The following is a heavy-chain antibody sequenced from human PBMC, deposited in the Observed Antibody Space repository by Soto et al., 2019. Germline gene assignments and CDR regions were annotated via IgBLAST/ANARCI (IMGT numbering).Heavy chain of an antibody. Sequence: QVPLVQSGAEVKKPGASVKVSCKASGYTFAHYGIGWVRQAPGQGLEWVGWISAYNGNTHHAQNVQGRVTMTTDTSTSTAYMELRSLRSDDTAVYYCARGGQECSSTGCSYIYDDMDVWGQGTTVTVSS. CDR2: ISAYNGNT. V-gene: IGHV1-18*01. J-gene: IGHJ6*02. CDR3: ARGGQECSSTGCSYIYDDMDV. CDR1: GYTFAHYG. D-gene: IGHD2-2*01.